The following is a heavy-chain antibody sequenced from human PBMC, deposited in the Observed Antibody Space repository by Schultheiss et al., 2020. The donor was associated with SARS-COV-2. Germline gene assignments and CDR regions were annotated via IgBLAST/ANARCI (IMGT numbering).Heavy chain of an antibody. Sequence: GGSLRLSCAASGFTFSDYYMSWIRQAPGKGLEWVSYISSSSSYTNYADSVKGRFTISRDNAKNSLYLQMNSLRAEDTAVYYCARDRDCSSTSCYTVFGDAFDIWGQGRMVTVSS. CDR2: ISSSSSYT. CDR1: GFTFSDYY. J-gene: IGHJ3*02. V-gene: IGHV3-11*05. CDR3: ARDRDCSSTSCYTVFGDAFDI. D-gene: IGHD2-2*02.